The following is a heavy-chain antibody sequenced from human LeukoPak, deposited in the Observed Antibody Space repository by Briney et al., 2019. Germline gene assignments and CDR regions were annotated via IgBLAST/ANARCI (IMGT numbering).Heavy chain of an antibody. CDR3: ARLNYYDSSVDY. D-gene: IGHD3-22*01. V-gene: IGHV4-4*02. CDR1: GGSISSSNW. J-gene: IGHJ4*02. Sequence: SGTLSLTCAVSGGSISSSNWWSWVRQPPGKGLEWIGEIYHSGSTNYNPSLKSRVTISVDTSKNQFSLKLSSVTAADTAVYYCARLNYYDSSVDYWGQGTLVTVSS. CDR2: IYHSGST.